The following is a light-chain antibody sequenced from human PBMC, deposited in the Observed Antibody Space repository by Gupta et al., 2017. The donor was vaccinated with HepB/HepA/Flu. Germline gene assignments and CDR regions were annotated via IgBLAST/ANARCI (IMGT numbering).Light chain of an antibody. CDR2: ATS. CDR3: QHSYASLLT. V-gene: IGKV1-39*01. CDR1: QSINYY. J-gene: IGKJ1*01. Sequence: DIQMTQSPSFLSASVGDRVTITCRASQSINYYVNWYQQKPGKAPKLLIYATSNSQSGVPSMFGGSGSAAVFMLNISSLQPEDFTTYYCQHSYASLLTFGQGTKVEV.